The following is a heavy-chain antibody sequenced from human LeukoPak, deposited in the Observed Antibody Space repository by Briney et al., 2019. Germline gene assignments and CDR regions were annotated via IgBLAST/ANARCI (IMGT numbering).Heavy chain of an antibody. V-gene: IGHV3-53*01. CDR3: AKDLAAAGTSFDY. CDR2: IYDGGNT. Sequence: GGSLRLSCAASGFIVSSNYMSWVRQAPGKGLDWVSIIYDGGNTYYADSVKGRFTISRDNSKNTLYLQMNSLRAEDTAVYYCAKDLAAAGTSFDYWGQGTLVTVSS. CDR1: GFIVSSNY. D-gene: IGHD6-13*01. J-gene: IGHJ4*02.